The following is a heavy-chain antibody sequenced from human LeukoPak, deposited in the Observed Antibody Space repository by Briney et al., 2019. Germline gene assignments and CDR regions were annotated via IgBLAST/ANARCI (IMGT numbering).Heavy chain of an antibody. CDR3: ARTDSSGYTNLDDAFDI. D-gene: IGHD3-22*01. J-gene: IGHJ3*02. CDR2: INHSGST. V-gene: IGHV4-34*01. CDR1: GFTFSSYA. Sequence: KSGGSLRLSCAASGFTFSSYAMSWVRQAPGKGLEWIGEINHSGSTNYNPSLKSRVTISVDTSKNQFSLKLSSVTAADTAVYYCARTDSSGYTNLDDAFDIWGQGTMVTVSS.